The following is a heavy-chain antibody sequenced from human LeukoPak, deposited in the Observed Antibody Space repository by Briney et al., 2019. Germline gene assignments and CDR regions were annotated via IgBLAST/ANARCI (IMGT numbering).Heavy chain of an antibody. CDR1: VGTFSSYA. D-gene: IGHD1-1*01. J-gene: IGHJ6*02. CDR2: SIPIFGTA. V-gene: IGHV1-69*13. Sequence: ASVKVSCKASVGTFSSYAISWVRQAPGQGLEWVGGSIPIFGTANYAQKFQGRVTITADESTSTAYMELSSLRSEDTAVYYCARWTYLERYYYYGMDVWGQGTTVTVSS. CDR3: ARWTYLERYYYYGMDV.